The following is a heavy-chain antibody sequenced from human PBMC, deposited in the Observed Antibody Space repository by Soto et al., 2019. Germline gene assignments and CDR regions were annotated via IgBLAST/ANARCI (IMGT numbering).Heavy chain of an antibody. V-gene: IGHV3-23*01. CDR2: LSGSGGST. D-gene: IGHD3-16*02. CDR1: GLTFSSDA. CDR3: AKTPYVWGSYRYTLVYYFDY. Sequence: PGGSLRLSCAASGLTFSSDAMSWVRQAPGQGLEWVPALSGSGGSTYYADSETGRVTISRDNSKNTLYLQMNSLRAEATAVYYCAKTPYVWGSYRYTLVYYFDYWGQGTLVTVSS. J-gene: IGHJ4*02.